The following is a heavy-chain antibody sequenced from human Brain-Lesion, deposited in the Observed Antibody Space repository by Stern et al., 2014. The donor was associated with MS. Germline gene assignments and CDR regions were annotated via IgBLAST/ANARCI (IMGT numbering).Heavy chain of an antibody. D-gene: IGHD3-16*02. CDR2: IRGSGGST. V-gene: IGHV3-23*01. CDR1: GFRFSSYA. Sequence: EVQLLESGGGFVQPGGSLRLSCAASGFRFSSYAMSWVRQTPGKGLEWVSGIRGSGGSTYYADSVKGRFTISRDKSKNTLFLQMNSLRAEDTAVYYCAKGVWGSYLNAFDMWGQGTMVTVSS. CDR3: AKGVWGSYLNAFDM. J-gene: IGHJ3*02.